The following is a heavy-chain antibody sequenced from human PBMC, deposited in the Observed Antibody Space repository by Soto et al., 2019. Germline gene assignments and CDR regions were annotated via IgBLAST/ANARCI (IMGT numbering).Heavy chain of an antibody. Sequence: SGPTLVNPTQTLTLTCIFSGFSFSADGGGVGWIRQPPGKALEWLALIFWDDDARYSPSLKSRLTITKDTSKNQVVLTMTNMDPVDTATFYCSHAYGGTSWPNDAFDVWGPGTVVTVSS. V-gene: IGHV2-5*02. CDR1: GFSFSADGGG. J-gene: IGHJ3*01. CDR3: SHAYGGTSWPNDAFDV. CDR2: IFWDDDA. D-gene: IGHD2-21*01.